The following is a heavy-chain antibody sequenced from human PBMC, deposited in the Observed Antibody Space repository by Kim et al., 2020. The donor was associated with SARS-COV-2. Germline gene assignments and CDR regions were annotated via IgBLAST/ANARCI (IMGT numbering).Heavy chain of an antibody. D-gene: IGHD3-3*01. J-gene: IGHJ3*02. V-gene: IGHV3-9*01. Sequence: GGSLRLSCAASGFTFDDYAMHWVRQAPGKGLEWVSGISWNSGSIGYADSVKGRFTISRDNAKNSLYLQMNSLRAEDTALYYCAKDIGPNLDDAFDIWGQGTMVTVSS. CDR1: GFTFDDYA. CDR3: AKDIGPNLDDAFDI. CDR2: ISWNSGSI.